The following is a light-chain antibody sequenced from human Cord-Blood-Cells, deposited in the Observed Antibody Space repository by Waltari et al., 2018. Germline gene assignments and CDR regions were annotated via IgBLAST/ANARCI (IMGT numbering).Light chain of an antibody. CDR1: QGISSW. CDR3: QHANSFPLT. J-gene: IGKJ4*01. Sequence: DIQMTQSPSSVSASVGDRVTINCRASQGISSWLSWYQKQPGKAPKRLIYAASRLQSGVPSRFSGSGSGTDFTLTIGSLQPEDFATYYCQHANSFPLTFGGGAKVEIK. V-gene: IGKV1-12*01. CDR2: AAS.